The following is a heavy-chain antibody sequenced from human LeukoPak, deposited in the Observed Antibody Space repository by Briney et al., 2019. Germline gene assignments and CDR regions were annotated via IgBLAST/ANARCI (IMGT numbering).Heavy chain of an antibody. CDR3: ARDKYYYDSGGYYPLDDY. CDR2: IIPIFGTA. J-gene: IGHJ4*02. V-gene: IGHV1-69*05. CDR1: GGTFSSHA. Sequence: SVKVSCKASGGTFSSHAISWVRQAPGQGLEWMGMIIPIFGTANYAQKFQGRVTITTDESTSTAYMELSSLRSEDTAVYYCARDKYYYDSGGYYPLDDYWGQGTLVTVSS. D-gene: IGHD3-22*01.